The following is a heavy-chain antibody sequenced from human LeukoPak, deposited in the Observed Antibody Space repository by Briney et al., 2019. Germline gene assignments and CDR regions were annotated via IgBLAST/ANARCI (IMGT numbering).Heavy chain of an antibody. CDR2: INPNSGGR. J-gene: IGHJ4*02. D-gene: IGHD6-13*01. V-gene: IGHV1-2*02. CDR1: GYTFTVYQ. CDR3: ATQQLVSFDY. Sequence: ASVKVSCKTSGYTFTVYQMHWVRQAPGQGLEWMGWINPNSGGRNYAQKFQGRVTMTRNTSISTAYMELSRLRSDDTAVYYCATQQLVSFDYWGQGTLVTVSS.